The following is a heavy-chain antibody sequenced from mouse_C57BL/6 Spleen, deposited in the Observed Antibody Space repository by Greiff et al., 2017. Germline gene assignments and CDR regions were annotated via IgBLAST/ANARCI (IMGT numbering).Heavy chain of an antibody. Sequence: VQLQQPGAELVMPGASVKLSCKASGYTFTSYWMHWVKQRPGQGLEWIGEIEPSDSYTNYNQKFKGKSTLTVDKSSSTAYMQLSSLTSEDSAVYYCAREGYYGSSYSLAMDYWGQGASVTVSS. D-gene: IGHD1-1*01. CDR1: GYTFTSYW. J-gene: IGHJ4*01. CDR3: AREGYYGSSYSLAMDY. V-gene: IGHV1-69*01. CDR2: IEPSDSYT.